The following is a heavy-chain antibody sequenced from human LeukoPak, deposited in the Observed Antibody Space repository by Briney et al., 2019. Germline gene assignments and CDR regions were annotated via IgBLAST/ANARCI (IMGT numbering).Heavy chain of an antibody. CDR1: GFTLSGFA. D-gene: IGHD2-21*02. Sequence: GGSLRLSCVASGFTLSGFAMHWVRQPPGKGLGWLAVRSYDGSDKYYADSVRGRFAISRDNSKNTVYLQMNSLRAEDTAVYYCTTSLPHVVDVTTSDGGNWGQGTLVTVSS. CDR2: RSYDGSDK. V-gene: IGHV3-30*03. CDR3: TTSLPHVVDVTTSDGGN. J-gene: IGHJ4*02.